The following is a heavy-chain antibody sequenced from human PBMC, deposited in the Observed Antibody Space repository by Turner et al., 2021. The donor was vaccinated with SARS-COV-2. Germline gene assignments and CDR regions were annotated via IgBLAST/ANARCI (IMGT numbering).Heavy chain of an antibody. V-gene: IGHV3-33*01. J-gene: IGHJ4*02. D-gene: IGHD6-19*01. CDR2: IWYDGSNK. CDR1: GFPFNSSV. CDR3: ARGYSSGWYGRESFDY. Sequence: QVQLVESGGGVVQPGRSLRLSCAASGFPFNSSVMHWVCQAPGKGLEWVAVIWYDGSNKYSADSVKGRFTISRDNSKNTLYLQMNSLRAEDTAVYYCARGYSSGWYGRESFDYWGQGTLVTVSS.